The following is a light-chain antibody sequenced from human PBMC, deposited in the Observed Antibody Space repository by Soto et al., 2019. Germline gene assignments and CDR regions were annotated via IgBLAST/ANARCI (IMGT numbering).Light chain of an antibody. CDR2: EVS. J-gene: IGLJ3*02. CDR1: SSDVGGHNY. V-gene: IGLV2-8*01. CDR3: SSTAGNNNLV. Sequence: QSVLTQSPSASGSPGHSFTISCTGTSSDVGGHNYVSWYQHHPGKAPKLIIYEVSKRPSGVPDRFSGSKSGNTASLTVSGLQAEDEAVYYCSSTAGNNNLVFGGGTKLTVL.